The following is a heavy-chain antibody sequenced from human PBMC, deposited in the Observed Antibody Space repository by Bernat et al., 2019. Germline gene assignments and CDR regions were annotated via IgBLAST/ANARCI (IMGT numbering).Heavy chain of an antibody. CDR3: ARGLYCSSTSCYAFDY. V-gene: IGHV1-2*04. CDR2: INPNNGNT. Sequence: QVQLVQSGAEVKKPGASVKVSCKASGYTFTSYYMHWVRQAPGQGLEWMGWINPNNGNTNYAQKFQGWVTMTRDTSSSTAYMELSRLRSDDTAVYYCARGLYCSSTSCYAFDYWGQGTMVTVSS. J-gene: IGHJ4*02. CDR1: GYTFTSYY. D-gene: IGHD2-2*01.